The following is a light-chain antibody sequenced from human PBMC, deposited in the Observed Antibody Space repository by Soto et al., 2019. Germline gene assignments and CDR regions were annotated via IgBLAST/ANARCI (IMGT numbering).Light chain of an antibody. V-gene: IGLV2-8*01. CDR3: ISHVGHSNV. CDR1: SSDVGGSDY. Sequence: QSALTQPPSASGSPGQSVTISCIGTSSDVGGSDYVSWYQHHPGKAPKLMIYDVSKRPSGVPDRFSGSKSGNMASLTVSGLQADDEADYYCISHVGHSNVFGTGTKLTVL. CDR2: DVS. J-gene: IGLJ1*01.